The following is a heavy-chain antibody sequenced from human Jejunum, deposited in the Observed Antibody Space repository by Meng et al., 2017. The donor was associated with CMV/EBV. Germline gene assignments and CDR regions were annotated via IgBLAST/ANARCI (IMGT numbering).Heavy chain of an antibody. CDR3: ARSVDGMDV. V-gene: IGHV4-61*01. CDR2: IYYSGST. J-gene: IGHJ6*02. Sequence: TCTVYGGYVSSGSYYWSWIRQPPGKGLEWIGYIYYSGSTNYNPSLKSRVTISVDTSKNQFSLKLTSVTAADTAVYYCARSVDGMDVWGQGTTVTVSS. CDR1: GGYVSSGSYY.